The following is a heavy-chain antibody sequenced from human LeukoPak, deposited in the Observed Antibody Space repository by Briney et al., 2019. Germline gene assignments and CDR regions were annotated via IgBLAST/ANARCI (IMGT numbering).Heavy chain of an antibody. V-gene: IGHV4-59*08. J-gene: IGHJ3*02. CDR1: GGSISTYY. Sequence: SETLSLTCTVSGGSISTYYWSWIRQPPGKGLEWIGYIFYSGSTNYNPSLKSRVTISVDTSQNQFSLRLSSVTAADTAVYYCARHGVATMTVEMGTFDIWGQGTMVTVSS. CDR2: IFYSGST. D-gene: IGHD3-22*01. CDR3: ARHGVATMTVEMGTFDI.